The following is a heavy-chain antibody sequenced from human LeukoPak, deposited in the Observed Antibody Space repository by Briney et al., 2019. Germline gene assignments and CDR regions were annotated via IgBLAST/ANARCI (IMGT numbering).Heavy chain of an antibody. CDR1: GFTVSSNY. CDR2: IYSGGTT. D-gene: IGHD2-15*01. Sequence: GGSLRLSCAASGFTVSSNYMSWVRQAPGKGLEWVSVIYSGGTTYYADSVKGRFTISRDNSKNTLYLQMNSLRAEDTAVYYCAKEVSYCSGGSCYSDGYDWFDPWGQGTLVTVSS. V-gene: IGHV3-66*01. CDR3: AKEVSYCSGGSCYSDGYDWFDP. J-gene: IGHJ5*02.